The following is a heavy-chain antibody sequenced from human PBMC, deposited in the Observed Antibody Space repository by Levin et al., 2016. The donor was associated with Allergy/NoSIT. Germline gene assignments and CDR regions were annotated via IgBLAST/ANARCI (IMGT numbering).Heavy chain of an antibody. Sequence: SVKVSCKASGGTFSSYAISWVRQAPGQGLEWMGGIIPIFGTANYAQKFQGRVTITADKSTSTAYMELSSLRSEDTAVYYCASPNSYGDYYYYMDVWGKGTTVTVSS. D-gene: IGHD5-18*01. J-gene: IGHJ6*03. CDR2: IIPIFGTA. CDR1: GGTFSSYA. V-gene: IGHV1-69*06. CDR3: ASPNSYGDYYYYMDV.